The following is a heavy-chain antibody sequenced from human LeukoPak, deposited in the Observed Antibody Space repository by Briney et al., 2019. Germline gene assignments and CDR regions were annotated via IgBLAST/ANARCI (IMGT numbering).Heavy chain of an antibody. D-gene: IGHD5-18*01. CDR1: GGSISSYY. CDR2: IYYSGST. Sequence: SETLSLTRTVSGGSISSYYWSWIRQPPGKGLEWIGYIYYSGSTNYNPSLKSRVTISVDTSKNQFSLKLSSVTAADTAVYYCAREGLDTAMATNYYYYGMDVWGQGTTVTVSS. V-gene: IGHV4-59*01. J-gene: IGHJ6*02. CDR3: AREGLDTAMATNYYYYGMDV.